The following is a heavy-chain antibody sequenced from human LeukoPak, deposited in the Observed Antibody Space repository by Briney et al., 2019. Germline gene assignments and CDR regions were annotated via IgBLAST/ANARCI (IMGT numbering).Heavy chain of an antibody. Sequence: SGGSLRLSCAVSGFTSEFTFSDYEMYWVRQAPGKGLEWVSYISSSGSTKYYADSVKGRLTISRDNAKNSLFLQMNSLRAEDTAVYYCATMTVASAFDYWGQGSLVTVSS. J-gene: IGHJ4*02. CDR1: GFTSEFTFSDYE. CDR3: ATMTVASAFDY. V-gene: IGHV3-48*03. CDR2: ISSSGSTK. D-gene: IGHD6-19*01.